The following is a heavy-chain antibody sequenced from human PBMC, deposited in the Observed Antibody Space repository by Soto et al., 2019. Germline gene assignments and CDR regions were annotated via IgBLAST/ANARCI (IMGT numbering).Heavy chain of an antibody. Sequence: QVQLQESGPGLVKPSQTLSLTCTVSGGSVTGGGGYWSWVRQHPGKGLEWIGYIYNSGSTSYNPSLKSRFTISIDMSKNQFSLRLSSMTAADTAVYYCARDLVRGVGGYWGQGTLVTVSS. J-gene: IGHJ4*02. CDR2: IYNSGST. V-gene: IGHV4-31*03. CDR1: GGSVTGGGGY. D-gene: IGHD3-10*01. CDR3: ARDLVRGVGGY.